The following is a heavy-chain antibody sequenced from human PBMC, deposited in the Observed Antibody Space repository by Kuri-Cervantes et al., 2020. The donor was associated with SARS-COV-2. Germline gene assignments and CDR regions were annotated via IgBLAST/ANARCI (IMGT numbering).Heavy chain of an antibody. Sequence: GSLRPSCTVSGGSIGISSYYWGWIRQPPGKGLEWIGSIYYSGSTYYNPSPKSRVTISVDTSKNQFSLKLSSVTAADTAVYYCARGTRFLEWLLFTYYYGMDVWGQGTTVTVSS. J-gene: IGHJ6*02. D-gene: IGHD3-3*01. CDR1: GGSIGISSYY. CDR2: IYYSGST. V-gene: IGHV4-39*01. CDR3: ARGTRFLEWLLFTYYYGMDV.